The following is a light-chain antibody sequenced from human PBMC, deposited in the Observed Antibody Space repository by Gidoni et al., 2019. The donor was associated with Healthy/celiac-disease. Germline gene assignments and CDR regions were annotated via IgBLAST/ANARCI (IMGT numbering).Light chain of an antibody. J-gene: IGLJ2*01. CDR1: SSDVGSYNL. CDR2: EGS. CDR3: CSYAGSSTFVV. Sequence: QSALNQPACVSGSPGQSITLSCPGTSSDVGSYNLVSWYQQHPGKAPKLMIYEGSKRHSGVANRFSGSQSGNTASLTISGLQAEDEADYYCCSYAGSSTFVVFGGGTKLTVL. V-gene: IGLV2-23*03.